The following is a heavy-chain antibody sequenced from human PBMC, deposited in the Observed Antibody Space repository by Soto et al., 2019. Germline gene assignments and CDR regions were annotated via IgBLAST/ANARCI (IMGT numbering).Heavy chain of an antibody. J-gene: IGHJ4*02. CDR2: MNPKSGNR. Sequence: QVQLVQSGAEVKKPGASVQVSCKASGYPCSCCDINWVRQATGQGLEWMGWMNPKSGNRGYAQKFQGRVTMTRDTSIGTAYMELSNLRSEDTAVYYCARVYGDSTHWGEGTIVTVSS. V-gene: IGHV1-8*01. CDR1: GYPCSCCD. CDR3: ARVYGDSTH. D-gene: IGHD4-17*01.